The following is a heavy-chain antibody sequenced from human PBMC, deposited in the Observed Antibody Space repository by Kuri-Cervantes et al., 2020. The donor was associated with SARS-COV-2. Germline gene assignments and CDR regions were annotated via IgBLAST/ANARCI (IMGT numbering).Heavy chain of an antibody. CDR3: GRGRLRGVPNYCYYYMEV. Sequence: SVKVSCKASGGTFNNQCISWVRQAPGQGLEWMGGIIPMFGTVKYAQKFQGRLTVTADDSTSIAYMELSSLSSEDTAVYYCGRGRLRGVPNYCYYYMEVWGKGTTVTVSS. V-gene: IGHV1-69*13. D-gene: IGHD3-10*01. J-gene: IGHJ6*03. CDR1: GGTFNNQC. CDR2: IIPMFGTV.